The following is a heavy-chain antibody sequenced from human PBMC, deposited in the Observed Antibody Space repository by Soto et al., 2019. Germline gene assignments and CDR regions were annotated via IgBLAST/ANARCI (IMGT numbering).Heavy chain of an antibody. CDR1: GFTFSSYS. CDR2: ISSSSSYI. V-gene: IGHV3-21*01. CDR3: AREESIAALSPDY. D-gene: IGHD6-6*01. Sequence: GGSLRLSCAASGFTFSSYSMNWVRQAPGKGLEWVSSISSSSSYIYYADSVKGRFTISRDNAKNSLYLQMNSLRAEDTAVYYCAREESIAALSPDYWGQGTLVTVSS. J-gene: IGHJ4*02.